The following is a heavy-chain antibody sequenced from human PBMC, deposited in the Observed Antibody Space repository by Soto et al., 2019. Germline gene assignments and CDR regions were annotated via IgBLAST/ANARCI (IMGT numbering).Heavy chain of an antibody. Sequence: QVELVQSGAEVKKPGASVKVSCKASGYTFTSYYMHWVRQAPGQVLELMGIINPSGGSTSYAQKFQGRVTMTRDTSTSTVYMELSSLRSEDTAVYYCARVDYDILTGYYGDYWGQGTLVTVSS. CDR3: ARVDYDILTGYYGDY. CDR1: GYTFTSYY. V-gene: IGHV1-46*01. CDR2: INPSGGST. D-gene: IGHD3-9*01. J-gene: IGHJ4*02.